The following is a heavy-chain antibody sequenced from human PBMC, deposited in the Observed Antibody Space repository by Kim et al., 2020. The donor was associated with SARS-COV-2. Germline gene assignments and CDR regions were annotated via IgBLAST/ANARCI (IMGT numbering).Heavy chain of an antibody. V-gene: IGHV5-51*01. D-gene: IGHD3-10*01. Sequence: GESLKISCKGSGYSFTSYWIGWVRQMPGKGLEWMGIIYPGDSDTRYSPSFQGQVTISADKSISTAYLQWSSLKASDTAMYYCARVTYYYGSGPRGGWFDPWGQGTLVTVSS. CDR1: GYSFTSYW. J-gene: IGHJ5*02. CDR3: ARVTYYYGSGPRGGWFDP. CDR2: IYPGDSDT.